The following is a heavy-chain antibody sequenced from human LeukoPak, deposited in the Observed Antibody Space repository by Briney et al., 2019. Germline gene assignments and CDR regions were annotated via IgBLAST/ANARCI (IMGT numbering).Heavy chain of an antibody. D-gene: IGHD6-19*01. Sequence: GGSLSLSCAASGFTFNTYAMHWVRQAPGRGLEWVSGIFGSGGSAHYADSVKGRFTISRDNSKNTVYLQMNSLRSEDTAVYYCAKTTAAYSSGLYPGWHAGSWGQGALVTVSS. J-gene: IGHJ5*02. CDR3: AKTTAAYSSGLYPGWHAGS. CDR1: GFTFNTYA. CDR2: IFGSGGSA. V-gene: IGHV3-23*01.